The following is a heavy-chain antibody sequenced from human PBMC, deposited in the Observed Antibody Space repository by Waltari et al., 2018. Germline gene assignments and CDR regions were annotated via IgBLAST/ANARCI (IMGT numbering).Heavy chain of an antibody. CDR3: ARVRQQLNWFDP. J-gene: IGHJ5*02. CDR2: IIPIFGKA. V-gene: IGHV1-69*01. Sequence: QVQLVQSGGEVKKPGSPVKVACKASGGTFSSYATNSVAQAPGQGLEWMGGIIPIFGKANYAQKFQGRVTINADESTSTAYMELSSLRSEDTAVYYCARVRQQLNWFDPWGQGTLVTVSS. CDR1: GGTFSSYA. D-gene: IGHD6-13*01.